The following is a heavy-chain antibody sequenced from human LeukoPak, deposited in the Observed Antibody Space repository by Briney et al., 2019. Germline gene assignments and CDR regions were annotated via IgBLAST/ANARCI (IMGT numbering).Heavy chain of an antibody. V-gene: IGHV3-9*01. CDR3: AELGITMIGGV. CDR2: ISWNSGSI. CDR1: GFTFDDYA. J-gene: IGHJ6*04. D-gene: IGHD3-10*02. Sequence: GGSLRLSCAASGFTFDDYAMHWVREAPGRGLEWVSGISWNSGSIVYADSVKGRFTISRDNAKNSLYLQMNSLRAEDTAVYYCAELGITMIGGVWGKGTTVTISS.